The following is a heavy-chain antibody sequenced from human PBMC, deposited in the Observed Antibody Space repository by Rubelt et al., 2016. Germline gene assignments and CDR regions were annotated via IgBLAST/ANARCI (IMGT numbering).Heavy chain of an antibody. V-gene: IGHV3-33*05. D-gene: IGHD2-15*01. CDR1: GFTFSSYG. CDR2: ISYDGSNK. CDR3: AREHRYCSGGSCVAFDI. Sequence: GFTFSSYGMHWVRQAPGKGLEWVAVISYDGSNKYYADSVKGRFTISRDGSKNTLYLQMNSLRGEDTAVYYCAREHRYCSGGSCVAFDIWGHGTGVTVSS. J-gene: IGHJ3*02.